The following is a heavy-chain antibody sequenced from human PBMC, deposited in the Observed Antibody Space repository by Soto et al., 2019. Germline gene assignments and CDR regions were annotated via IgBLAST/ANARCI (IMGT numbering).Heavy chain of an antibody. V-gene: IGHV1-2*04. J-gene: IGHJ4*02. D-gene: IGHD3-16*02. Sequence: GGTNYAQKFQGWVTMTRDTSISTAYMELSRLRSDDTAVYYCVRTPPYDYVWGSYRYYYFDYWGQGTLVTVSS. CDR2: GGT. CDR3: VRTPPYDYVWGSYRYYYFDY.